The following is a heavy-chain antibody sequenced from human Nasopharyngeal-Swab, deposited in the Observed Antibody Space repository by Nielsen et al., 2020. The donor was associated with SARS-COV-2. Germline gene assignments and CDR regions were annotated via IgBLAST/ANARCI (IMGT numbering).Heavy chain of an antibody. Sequence: GESLKISCAASGFTFSSYAMHWVRQAPGRGLEWVAVISYDGSNKYYADSVKGRFTISRDNSKNTLYLQMNSLRGEDTAVYYCTRADFWSGYCDYWGQGTLVTVSS. CDR3: TRADFWSGYCDY. CDR1: GFTFSSYA. D-gene: IGHD3-3*01. CDR2: ISYDGSNK. J-gene: IGHJ4*02. V-gene: IGHV3-30-3*01.